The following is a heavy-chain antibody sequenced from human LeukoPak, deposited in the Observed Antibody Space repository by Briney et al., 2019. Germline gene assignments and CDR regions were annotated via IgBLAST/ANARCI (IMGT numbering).Heavy chain of an antibody. CDR3: ANGKNGDYVHNWFDP. D-gene: IGHD4-17*01. CDR2: ISGSGYST. V-gene: IGHV3-23*01. Sequence: PGGSLRLSCAASGFTFSSYAMSWVRQAPGKGLEWVSAISGSGYSTYYADSVRGRFTISRDNSKNTLSLQMNSLRAEDTAVYYCANGKNGDYVHNWFDPWGQGTLVTVSS. CDR1: GFTFSSYA. J-gene: IGHJ5*02.